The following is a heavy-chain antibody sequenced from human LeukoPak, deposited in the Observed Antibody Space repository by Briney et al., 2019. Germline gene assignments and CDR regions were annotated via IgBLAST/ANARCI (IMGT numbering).Heavy chain of an antibody. CDR1: GYTFTSYG. Sequence: ASVKVSCKASGYTFTSYGISWVRQAPGQGLEWMGWISAYNGNTNYAQKLQGRVTMTRNTSISTAYMELNSLRAEDTALYYCARVRQQPVYYYYYYYMDVWGKGTTVTVSS. CDR3: ARVRQQPVYYYYYYYMDV. J-gene: IGHJ6*03. CDR2: ISAYNGNT. V-gene: IGHV1-18*01. D-gene: IGHD6-13*01.